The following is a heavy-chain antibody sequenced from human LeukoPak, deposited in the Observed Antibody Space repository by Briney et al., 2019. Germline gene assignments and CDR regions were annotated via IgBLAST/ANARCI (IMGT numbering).Heavy chain of an antibody. CDR3: ARDLDTAMVGEFDY. D-gene: IGHD5-18*01. J-gene: IGHJ4*02. CDR1: EFTFTNYA. V-gene: IGHV3-30*04. Sequence: GGSLRLSCAASEFTFTNYAMHWVRQAPGKGLEWVAVISYDGTNKFYADSVKGRFTISRDNAKNSLYLQMNSLRAEDTAVYYCARDLDTAMVGEFDYWGQGTLVTVSS. CDR2: ISYDGTNK.